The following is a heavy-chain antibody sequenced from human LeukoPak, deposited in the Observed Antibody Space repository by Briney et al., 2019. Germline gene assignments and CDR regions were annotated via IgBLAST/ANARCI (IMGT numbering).Heavy chain of an antibody. CDR1: GGSISSYY. CDR3: ARDNFFPYSSSWYDDY. CDR2: IYTSGST. J-gene: IGHJ4*02. V-gene: IGHV4-4*07. D-gene: IGHD6-13*01. Sequence: SETLSLTCTVSGGSISSYYWSWIRQPAGKGLEWIGRIYTSGSTNYNPSLKSRVTMSVDTSKNQFSLKLSSVTAADTAVYYCARDNFFPYSSSWYDDYWGQGTLVTVSS.